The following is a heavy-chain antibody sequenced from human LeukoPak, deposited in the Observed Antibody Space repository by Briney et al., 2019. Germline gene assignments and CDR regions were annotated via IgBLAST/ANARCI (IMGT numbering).Heavy chain of an antibody. CDR1: GFIFSSYT. V-gene: IGHV3-21*01. Sequence: GGSLRLSCAASGFIFSSYTMNWVRQAPGKGLEWVSAISGNSNEIYYAASVKGRFTISRDNTKSPLYLQMNSLRAEDMAVYYCARGYCGGDCYGDWGQGTLVTVSP. CDR3: ARGYCGGDCYGD. CDR2: ISGNSNEI. J-gene: IGHJ1*01. D-gene: IGHD2-21*02.